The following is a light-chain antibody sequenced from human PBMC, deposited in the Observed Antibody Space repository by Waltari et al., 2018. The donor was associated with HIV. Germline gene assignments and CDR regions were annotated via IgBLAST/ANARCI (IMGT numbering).Light chain of an antibody. CDR2: KAS. CDR1: QSIDTW. J-gene: IGKJ1*01. Sequence: DIQMTQSPSTLSASVGDRVTITCRASQSIDTWLAWHQQKPGKAPKFLIYKASILESGVPSRFSGGGSGTEFTLTINSLQPGDFATYYCQQYSSYPRTFGPGTKVDFK. V-gene: IGKV1-5*03. CDR3: QQYSSYPRT.